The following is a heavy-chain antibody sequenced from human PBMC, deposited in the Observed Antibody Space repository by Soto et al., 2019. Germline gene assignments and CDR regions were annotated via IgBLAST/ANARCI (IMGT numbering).Heavy chain of an antibody. D-gene: IGHD4-17*01. CDR1: VGSISSYY. CDR3: ARDDYGDYYFDY. V-gene: IGHV4-59*01. Sequence: ETLSLTCTVSVGSISSYYLSCILQPPGKGLEWIGYIYYSGSTNYNPSLKSRVTISVDTSKNQFSLKLSSVTAADTAVYYCARDDYGDYYFDYWGQGTLVTVSS. CDR2: IYYSGST. J-gene: IGHJ4*02.